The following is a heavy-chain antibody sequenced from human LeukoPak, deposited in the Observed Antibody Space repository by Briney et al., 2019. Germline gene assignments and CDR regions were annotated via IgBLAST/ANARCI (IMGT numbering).Heavy chain of an antibody. Sequence: GGSLRLSCAASGVTFSNYGMHWVRQGPGKGLEWVAIISYDGSNKYYTDYVKGRFTISRDNSKNTLYLQMNSLRAEDTAVYYCAKSCLDTYYDTLTGSDYWGQGTLVTVSS. J-gene: IGHJ4*02. D-gene: IGHD3-9*01. V-gene: IGHV3-30*18. CDR2: ISYDGSNK. CDR3: AKSCLDTYYDTLTGSDY. CDR1: GVTFSNYG.